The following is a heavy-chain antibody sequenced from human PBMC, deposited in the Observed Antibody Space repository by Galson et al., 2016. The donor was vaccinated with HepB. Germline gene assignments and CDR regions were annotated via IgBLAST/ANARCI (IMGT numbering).Heavy chain of an antibody. CDR2: IDWDDNR. CDR3: ARIPRGDYYFDY. CDR1: GFSLTTGGMR. V-gene: IGHV2-70*04. D-gene: IGHD3-16*01. Sequence: PALVKPTQTLTLTCTFSGFSLTTGGMRVSWIRQPPGKALEWLARIDWDDNRFYSTSLKTRLIISKDPSKNQVVLTMANMDPVDTATYYCARIPRGDYYFDYWGQGTLVTVSS. J-gene: IGHJ4*02.